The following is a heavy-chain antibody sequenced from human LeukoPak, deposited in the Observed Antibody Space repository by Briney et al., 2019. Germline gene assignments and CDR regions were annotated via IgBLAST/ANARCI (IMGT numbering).Heavy chain of an antibody. V-gene: IGHV3-7*03. Sequence: AGGSLRLSCAASGFTFRNYWMSWVRQAPGTGLEWVANIKQDGSDRNYVTSVRGRLTISRDNVESSLYLQMNSLRVEDTAVYYCVRNLAVAGTCFDSWGQGTLVTVSS. CDR2: IKQDGSDR. CDR1: GFTFRNYW. CDR3: VRNLAVAGTCFDS. J-gene: IGHJ4*02. D-gene: IGHD6-19*01.